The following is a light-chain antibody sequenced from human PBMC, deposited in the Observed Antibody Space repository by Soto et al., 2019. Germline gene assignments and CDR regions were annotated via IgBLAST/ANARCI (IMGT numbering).Light chain of an antibody. Sequence: QSALTQPASVSGSPGQSITISCTGTSSDVGNYNLVSWYQQHPGKAPKLMIYEGSKRPSGVSNRFSGSKSGNTASLTISGLQAEDEGDYYCCSYAGSSTVVFGGGTKLTV. CDR1: SSDVGNYNL. J-gene: IGLJ2*01. CDR3: CSYAGSSTVV. V-gene: IGLV2-23*01. CDR2: EGS.